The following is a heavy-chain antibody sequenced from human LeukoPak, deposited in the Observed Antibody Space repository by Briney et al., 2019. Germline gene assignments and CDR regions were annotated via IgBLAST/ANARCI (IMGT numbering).Heavy chain of an antibody. CDR3: ARDNYDSSGYYYVGTY. CDR2: IYRRGST. V-gene: IGHV4-38-2*02. CDR1: GYSISSGYY. J-gene: IGHJ4*02. Sequence: SETLSLTCTVSGYSISSGYYWGWIRQSPGKGLEWIGNIYRRGSTHYNPSLKSRVTISMDTSKNQFSLKLSSVTAADTAVYYCARDNYDSSGYYYVGTYWGQGTLVTVSS. D-gene: IGHD3-22*01.